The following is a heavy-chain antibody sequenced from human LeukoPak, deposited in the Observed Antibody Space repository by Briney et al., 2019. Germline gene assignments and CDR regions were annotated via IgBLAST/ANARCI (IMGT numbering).Heavy chain of an antibody. CDR1: GFTFSNYW. Sequence: GGSLRLSCAASGFTFSNYWMHWVRQAPGKGLVWVSRIKTDGSSTIYADSVKGRSTISRDNAKNTLYLQMNTMSAEDTAVYFCARGGTSGCLDYWGQGTLVTVSS. CDR2: IKTDGSST. CDR3: ARGGTSGCLDY. V-gene: IGHV3-74*01. J-gene: IGHJ4*02. D-gene: IGHD6-19*01.